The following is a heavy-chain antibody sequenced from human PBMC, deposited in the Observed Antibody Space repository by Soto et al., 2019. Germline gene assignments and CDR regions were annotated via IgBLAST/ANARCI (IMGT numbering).Heavy chain of an antibody. D-gene: IGHD4-17*01. Sequence: GGSLRLSCAASGFTFSNAWMSWVRQAPGKGLEWVGRIKSKTDGGTTDYAAPVKGRFTISRANSKNTLSLQMNRLKTEDTAVYYCTTDGPEDYGDYKRYYYYHYYMDVWGKGTTVTVSS. CDR2: IKSKTDGGTT. CDR1: GFTFSNAW. J-gene: IGHJ6*03. CDR3: TTDGPEDYGDYKRYYYYHYYMDV. V-gene: IGHV3-15*01.